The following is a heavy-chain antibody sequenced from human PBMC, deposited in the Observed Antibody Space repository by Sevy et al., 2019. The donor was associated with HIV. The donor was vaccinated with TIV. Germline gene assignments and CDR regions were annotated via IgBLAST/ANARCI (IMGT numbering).Heavy chain of an antibody. J-gene: IGHJ3*01. V-gene: IGHV1-18*04. CDR3: AQRGYGGKDNGDDDFDF. CDR2: ISAYNGNT. Sequence: ASVKVSCKASGYTFTSYGISWVRQAPGQGLEWMGWISAYNGNTNYAQKLQGRVTMTTDTSTSTASMEMRSLRSDDTAEYYCAQRGYGGKDNGDDDFDFWGQGTMVTVSS. CDR1: GYTFTSYG. D-gene: IGHD2-15*01.